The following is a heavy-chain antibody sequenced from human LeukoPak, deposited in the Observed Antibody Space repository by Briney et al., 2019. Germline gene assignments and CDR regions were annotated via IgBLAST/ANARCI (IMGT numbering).Heavy chain of an antibody. CDR1: GGSISSSSYY. CDR3: ASEGTTFSSFDY. Sequence: SETLSLTCTVSGGSISSSSYYWGWIRQPPGKGLEWIGSIYYSGSTYYNPSLKSRVAISVDTSKNQFSLKLNSVIATDTAVYYCASEGTTFSSFDYWGQGTLVTVSS. V-gene: IGHV4-39*01. D-gene: IGHD1-1*01. CDR2: IYYSGST. J-gene: IGHJ4*02.